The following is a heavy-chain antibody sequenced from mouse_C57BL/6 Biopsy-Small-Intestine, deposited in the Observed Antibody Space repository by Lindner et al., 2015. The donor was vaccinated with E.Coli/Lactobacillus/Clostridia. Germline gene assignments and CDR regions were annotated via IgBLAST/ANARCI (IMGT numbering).Heavy chain of an antibody. Sequence: SVKVSCKASGYTFTTYGINWVRQAPGQGLEWMGRISGYNGDTNYAQQLQGRVTMTTDTSASTAYMELRSLRSDDTAVIYCARDGNWGMDHWGQGTLVTVSS. CDR1: GYTFTTYG. CDR2: ISGYNGDT. CDR3: ARDGNWGMDH. D-gene: IGHD4-1*01. J-gene: IGHJ4*01. V-gene: IGHV1-20*01.